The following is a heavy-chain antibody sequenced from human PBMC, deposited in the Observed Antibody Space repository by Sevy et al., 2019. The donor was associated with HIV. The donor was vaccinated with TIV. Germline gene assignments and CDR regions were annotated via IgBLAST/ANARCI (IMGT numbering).Heavy chain of an antibody. Sequence: GGSLRLSCAASGFTFNTYTMNWVRQTPGKGLEWVSSITSSSGYISYADSVKGRFAISRDNGENSLYLQMDSLRVEDTGVYYCAREHSGGSYYLDNWGQGAQVTVSS. D-gene: IGHD3-22*01. CDR3: AREHSGGSYYLDN. J-gene: IGHJ4*02. V-gene: IGHV3-21*01. CDR2: ITSSSGYI. CDR1: GFTFNTYT.